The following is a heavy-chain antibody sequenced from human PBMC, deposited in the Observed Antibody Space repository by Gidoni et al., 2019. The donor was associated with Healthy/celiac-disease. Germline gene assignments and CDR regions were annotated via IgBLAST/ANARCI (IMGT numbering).Heavy chain of an antibody. CDR3: ARDEGGDSSGGVY. J-gene: IGHJ4*02. Sequence: EVQLVESGGGLVQPGGSLRLSCAASGFPFSSYSMNWVRQAPGKGLEWVSYISSSSSTIYYADSVKGRFTISRDNAKNSLYLQMNSLRAEDTAVYYCARDEGGDSSGGVYWGQGTLVTVSS. CDR2: ISSSSSTI. V-gene: IGHV3-48*01. D-gene: IGHD3-22*01. CDR1: GFPFSSYS.